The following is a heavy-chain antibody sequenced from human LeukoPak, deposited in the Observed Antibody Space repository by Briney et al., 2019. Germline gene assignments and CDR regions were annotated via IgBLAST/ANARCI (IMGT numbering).Heavy chain of an antibody. Sequence: ASVKVSCKASGNTFTNYAMNWVRQAPGQGLEWMGWINTNTGNPTYAQGFTGRFVFSLDTSVSTTYLQISSLKAEDTAVYYCARDPGDYTNPVVGDYWGQGTLVTVSS. CDR3: ARDPGDYTNPVVGDY. V-gene: IGHV7-4-1*02. CDR1: GNTFTNYA. CDR2: INTNTGNP. D-gene: IGHD4-17*01. J-gene: IGHJ4*02.